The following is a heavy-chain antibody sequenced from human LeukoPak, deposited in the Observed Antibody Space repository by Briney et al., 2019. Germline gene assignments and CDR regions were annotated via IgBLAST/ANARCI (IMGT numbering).Heavy chain of an antibody. D-gene: IGHD6-13*01. J-gene: IGHJ5*02. Sequence: ASVKVSCKASGYTFTGYYMHWVRQAPGQGLEWMGWINPNSGGTNYAQKFQGRVTMTRDTSISTAYMELSRLRSEDTAVYYCARAIKYSSSWYPNWFDPWGQGTLVTVSS. CDR1: GYTFTGYY. CDR2: INPNSGGT. V-gene: IGHV1-2*02. CDR3: ARAIKYSSSWYPNWFDP.